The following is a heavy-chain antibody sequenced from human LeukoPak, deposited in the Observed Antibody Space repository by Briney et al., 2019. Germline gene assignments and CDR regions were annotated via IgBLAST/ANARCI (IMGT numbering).Heavy chain of an antibody. CDR1: GDSMTRGGYY. CDR3: ARAVDYRNYFDY. J-gene: IGHJ4*02. V-gene: IGHV4-31*03. CDR2: IYHSGTT. D-gene: IGHD4-11*01. Sequence: SQTLSLTCTVSGDSMTRGGYYWSWVRQHPGKGLEWIGFIYHSGTTFYNPSLEGRAAISVDTSQNQFSLKLTSVTAADTAVYYCARAVDYRNYFDYWGQGTLITVSS.